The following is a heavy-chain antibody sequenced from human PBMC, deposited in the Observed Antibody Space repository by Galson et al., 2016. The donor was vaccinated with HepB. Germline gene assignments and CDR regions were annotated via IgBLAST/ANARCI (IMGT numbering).Heavy chain of an antibody. J-gene: IGHJ4*02. CDR2: NSGHHGDP. D-gene: IGHD3-10*01. V-gene: IGHV1-18*01. Sequence: APGQGLEWLGWNSGHHGDPRTAQKFQGRPTVTADSSTTTAYMHLRSLRPDDTAVYYCASDRYFGSGARFDYWGQGTVVSASS. CDR3: ASDRYFGSGARFDY.